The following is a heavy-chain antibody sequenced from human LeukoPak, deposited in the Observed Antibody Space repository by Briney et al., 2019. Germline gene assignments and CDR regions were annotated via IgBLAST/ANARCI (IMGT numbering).Heavy chain of an antibody. CDR3: ASRDRYYYGMDV. CDR2: IYPGDSDH. Sequence: GESLKIYFKGPGYRFTSYWLGWVRPMPGKGLEWMGIIYPGDSDHRYRPSFQAQVTISADKSISTADLQWSSLKAADTAMYYCASRDRYYYGMDVWGQGTTVTVSS. J-gene: IGHJ6*02. CDR1: GYRFTSYW. D-gene: IGHD3-10*01. V-gene: IGHV5-51*01.